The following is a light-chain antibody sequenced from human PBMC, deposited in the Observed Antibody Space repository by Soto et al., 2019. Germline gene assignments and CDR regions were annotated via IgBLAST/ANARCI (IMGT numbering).Light chain of an antibody. CDR3: IQTLQAPYS. CDR1: QSLRHHNGYYY. V-gene: IGKV2-28*01. Sequence: DIVMTQSPLSLPVTPGGPASISCRSSQSLRHHNGYYYLDWYLQKPGQSPQVLIYLGSNRASGVPDRVSGSGSGTVFTLKISRVEAEDVGVYYCIQTLQAPYSFGQGTKLEVK. CDR2: LGS. J-gene: IGKJ2*01.